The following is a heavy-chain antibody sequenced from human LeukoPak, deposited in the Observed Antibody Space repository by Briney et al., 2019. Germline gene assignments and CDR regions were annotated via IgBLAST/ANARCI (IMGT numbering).Heavy chain of an antibody. CDR3: ARRGSSFFDY. CDR2: IYYSGST. V-gene: IGHV4-39*01. J-gene: IGHJ4*02. Sequence: PSETLSLTCTVSGGSISSYYWSWIRQPPGKGLEWIGSIYYSGSTYYNPSLKSRVTISVDTSKNQFSLKLSSVTAADTAVYYCARRGSSFFDYWGQGILVTVSS. CDR1: GGSISSYY. D-gene: IGHD6-13*01.